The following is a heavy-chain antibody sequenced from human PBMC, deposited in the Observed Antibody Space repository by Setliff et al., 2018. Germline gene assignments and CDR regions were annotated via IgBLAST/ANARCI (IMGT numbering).Heavy chain of an antibody. V-gene: IGHV3-74*01. D-gene: IGHD3-10*01. CDR1: GFTFSSYW. J-gene: IGHJ2*01. CDR2: XXXXXXXX. CDR3: ARPYYGSGTPNWYFDL. Sequence: GGSLRLSCAASGFTFSSYWMHWVRQAPGKGLVWVSRXXXXXXXXXXADSVKGXFTISRDNAKNTLYLQMNSLRAEDTAVYYCARPYYGSGTPNWYFDLWGRGTLVTVSS.